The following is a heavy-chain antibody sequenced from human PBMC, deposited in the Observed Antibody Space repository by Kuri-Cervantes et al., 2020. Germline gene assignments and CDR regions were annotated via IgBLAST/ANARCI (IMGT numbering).Heavy chain of an antibody. Sequence: GESLKISCAASGFTFSTNGMSWVRQAPGKGPEWISSISSDSNYIYYAGSMKGRFIVSRDNAKNYLYLQMNRLRAEDTAVYYCAKAGYYYDSSGYYPGRYWGQGTLVTVSS. J-gene: IGHJ4*02. CDR1: GFTFSTNG. D-gene: IGHD3-22*01. V-gene: IGHV3-21*04. CDR3: AKAGYYYDSSGYYPGRY. CDR2: ISSDSNYI.